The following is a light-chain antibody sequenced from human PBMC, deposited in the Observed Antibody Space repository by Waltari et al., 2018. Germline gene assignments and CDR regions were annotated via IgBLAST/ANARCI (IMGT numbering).Light chain of an antibody. CDR2: ECT. V-gene: IGLV2-23*01. J-gene: IGLJ3*02. Sequence: QSALTQPASLSGSPGQSITVSCTGTSSDIGNYDLVSWYQQFPGKAPKLIIYECTERPSGISSRFSGSKSGNTAFLTISGLQAEDEADYHCCSCGGPSSWVFGGGTKLTVL. CDR3: CSCGGPSSWV. CDR1: SSDIGNYDL.